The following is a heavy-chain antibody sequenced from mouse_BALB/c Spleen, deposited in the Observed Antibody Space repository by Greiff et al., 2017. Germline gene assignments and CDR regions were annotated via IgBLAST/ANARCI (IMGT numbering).Heavy chain of an antibody. CDR2: ISSGGGNT. V-gene: IGHV5-9*03. CDR3: ARYRDLLRYFDV. J-gene: IGHJ1*01. CDR1: GFTFSSYT. Sequence: EVKLQESGGGLVKPGGSLKLSCAASGFTFSSYTMSWVRQTPEKRLEWVATISSGGGNTYYPDSVKGRFTISRDNAKNNLYLQMSSLRSEDTALYYCARYRDLLRYFDVWGAGTTVTGSS. D-gene: IGHD1-1*01.